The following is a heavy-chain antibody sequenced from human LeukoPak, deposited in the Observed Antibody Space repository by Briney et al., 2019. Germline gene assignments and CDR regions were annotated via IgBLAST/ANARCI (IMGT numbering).Heavy chain of an antibody. CDR3: AKDGPYDSSVSDY. J-gene: IGHJ4*02. CDR2: IILIFGTA. V-gene: IGHV1-69*13. Sequence: SVKVSCKASGGTFSSYAISWVRQAPGQGLEWMGGIILIFGTANYAQKFQGRVTITADESTSTAYMELSSLRSEDTAVYYCAKDGPYDSSVSDYWGQGTLVTVSS. D-gene: IGHD3-22*01. CDR1: GGTFSSYA.